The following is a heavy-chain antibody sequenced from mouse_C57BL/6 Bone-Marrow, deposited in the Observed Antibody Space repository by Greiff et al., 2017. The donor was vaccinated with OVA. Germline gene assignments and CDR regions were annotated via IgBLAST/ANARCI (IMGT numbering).Heavy chain of an antibody. Sequence: QVQLQQPGAELVKPGASVKLSCKASGYTFTSYWMHWVKQRPGQGLEWIGMIHPNSGSTNYNEKFKSKATLTVDKSSSTAYMQLSSLTSEDSAVYYCERPPYGSSSDYWGQGTTLTVSS. CDR3: ERPPYGSSSDY. V-gene: IGHV1-64*01. J-gene: IGHJ2*01. CDR2: IHPNSGST. D-gene: IGHD1-1*01. CDR1: GYTFTSYW.